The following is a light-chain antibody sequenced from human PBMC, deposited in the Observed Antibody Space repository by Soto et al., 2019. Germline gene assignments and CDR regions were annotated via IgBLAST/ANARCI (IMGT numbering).Light chain of an antibody. J-gene: IGKJ4*01. V-gene: IGKV1D-16*01. CDR3: QQYNSYPLT. CDR1: QGIRSW. CDR2: ATS. Sequence: DIQMTQSPSSLSASVGDRVTITCRASQGIRSWLAWYQQKPEKAPKPLIYATSSVQSGVPSRFSGSGSGTDFTLTISSLQPEDVATYYCQQYNSYPLTFGGGTKVEIK.